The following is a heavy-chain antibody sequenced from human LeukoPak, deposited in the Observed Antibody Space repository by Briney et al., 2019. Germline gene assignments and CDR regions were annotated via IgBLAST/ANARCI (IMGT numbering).Heavy chain of an antibody. CDR1: GFTFDEYG. CDR3: VRGITMFQR. J-gene: IGHJ1*01. Sequence: GGSLRLSCEASGFTFDEYGMSWVRQAPGKGLKWVSGISLNGGSTDYADSVKGRFTISRDNAKNSLYLQMNSLRAEDTALYYCVRGITMFQRWGRGTLVTVSS. D-gene: IGHD3-10*01. CDR2: ISLNGGST. V-gene: IGHV3-20*04.